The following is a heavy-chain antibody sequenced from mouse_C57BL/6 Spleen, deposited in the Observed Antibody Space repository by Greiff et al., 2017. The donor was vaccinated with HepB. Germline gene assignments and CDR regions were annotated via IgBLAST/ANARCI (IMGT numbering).Heavy chain of an antibody. Sequence: EVNVVESGGGLVKPGGSLKLSCAASGFTFSSYAMSWVRQTPEKRLEWVATISDGGSYTYYPDNVKGRFTISRDNAKNNLYLQMSHLKSEDTAMYYCARDYYGSSWAMDYWGQGTSVTVSS. D-gene: IGHD1-1*01. CDR1: GFTFSSYA. CDR3: ARDYYGSSWAMDY. CDR2: ISDGGSYT. V-gene: IGHV5-4*01. J-gene: IGHJ4*01.